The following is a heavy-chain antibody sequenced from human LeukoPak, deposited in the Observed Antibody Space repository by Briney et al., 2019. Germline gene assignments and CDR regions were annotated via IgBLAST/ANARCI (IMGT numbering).Heavy chain of an antibody. CDR2: IYHSGST. Sequence: PSQTLSLTCAVSGGSISSSGYSWSWIRQPPGKGLEWIGYIYHSGSTYYNPSLKSRVTISVDRSKNQFSLKLSSVTAADTAVYYCARGAIRYFDWLSHFDYWGQGTLVTVSS. CDR1: GGSISSSGYS. D-gene: IGHD3-9*01. V-gene: IGHV4-30-2*01. CDR3: ARGAIRYFDWLSHFDY. J-gene: IGHJ4*02.